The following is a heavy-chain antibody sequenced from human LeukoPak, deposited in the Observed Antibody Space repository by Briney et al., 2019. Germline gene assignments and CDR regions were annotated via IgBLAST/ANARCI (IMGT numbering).Heavy chain of an antibody. CDR2: INHSGST. CDR3: ARAGSSWYKPRNWFDP. V-gene: IGHV4-34*01. Sequence: SETLSLTCAVYGESFSGYYWSWIRQLPGKGLEWIGEINHSGSTNYNPSLKSRVTISVDTSKNQFSLKLSSVTAADTAVYYCARAGSSWYKPRNWFDPWGQGTLVTVSS. J-gene: IGHJ5*02. CDR1: GESFSGYY. D-gene: IGHD6-13*01.